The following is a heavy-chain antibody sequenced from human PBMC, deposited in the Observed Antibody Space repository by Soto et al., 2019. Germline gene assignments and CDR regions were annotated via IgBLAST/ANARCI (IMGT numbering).Heavy chain of an antibody. D-gene: IGHD3-22*01. V-gene: IGHV3-23*01. J-gene: IGHJ4*02. CDR1: GFIFTKYA. CDR3: AKGLDYYDSSGYSYFAY. Sequence: LRLSCAASGFIFTKYAMNWVRQAPGKGLEWVSGISGSGDRTYYADSVKGRFTISRDNPKNTLYLQMNSLRAEDTAVYYCAKGLDYYDSSGYSYFAYWGQGTLVTVPQ. CDR2: ISGSGDRT.